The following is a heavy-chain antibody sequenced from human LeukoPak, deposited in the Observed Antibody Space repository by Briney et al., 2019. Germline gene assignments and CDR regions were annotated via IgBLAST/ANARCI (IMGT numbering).Heavy chain of an antibody. V-gene: IGHV4-39*07. CDR1: GDSINRTSYY. D-gene: IGHD3-10*01. CDR2: IYYIGSI. Sequence: TSETLSLTCSVSGDSINRTSYYWGWIRQSPGNGLEWVGSIYYIGSIYYNPSLRGRVTISVDTSKNQFSLKLTSVTAADTAAYYCARVVTYYYGSGRDYWGQGTLVTVSS. J-gene: IGHJ4*02. CDR3: ARVVTYYYGSGRDY.